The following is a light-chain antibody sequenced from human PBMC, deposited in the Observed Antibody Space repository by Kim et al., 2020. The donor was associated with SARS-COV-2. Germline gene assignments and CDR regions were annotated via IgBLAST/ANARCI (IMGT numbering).Light chain of an antibody. CDR3: QQHNHWPFT. V-gene: IGKV3-15*01. CDR2: AAS. J-gene: IGKJ2*01. Sequence: VVMTQSPATLSVSPGERVTLSCRASQSVSSILAWYQQRPGQAPRLLIYAASTRATGIPARFSGSGSGTAFTLTISSLQSEDFAVYYCQQHNHWPFTFGQGTKLVI. CDR1: QSVSSI.